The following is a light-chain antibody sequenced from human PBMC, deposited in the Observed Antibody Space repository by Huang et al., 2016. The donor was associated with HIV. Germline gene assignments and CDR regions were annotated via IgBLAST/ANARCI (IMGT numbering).Light chain of an antibody. V-gene: IGKV3-15*01. J-gene: IGKJ1*01. CDR3: HHYSNGPPTWT. CDR2: GAS. Sequence: EIVMTQSPATLSVSPGERATLSFRASQSVAKHFAWYQQKPGQAPRLLIYGASTRATGSTARFSGSGSGTEFTLTISSLQSEDFAVYYWHHYSNGPPTWTFGQGTKVEIK. CDR1: QSVAKH.